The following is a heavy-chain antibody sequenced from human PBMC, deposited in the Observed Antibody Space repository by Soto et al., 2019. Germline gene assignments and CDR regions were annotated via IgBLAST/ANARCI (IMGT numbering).Heavy chain of an antibody. J-gene: IGHJ6*02. CDR2: TYYRSKWYN. CDR1: GDSVSSNSAA. Sequence: PSQTLSLTCAISGDSVSSNSAAWNWIRQSPSRGLEWLGRTYYRSKWYNDYAVSVKSRITINPDTSKNQFSLQLNSVTPEDTAVYYCARIGSSSIAAMKPRVAVDGMDVWGQGTTVTVSS. D-gene: IGHD6-6*01. CDR3: ARIGSSSIAAMKPRVAVDGMDV. V-gene: IGHV6-1*01.